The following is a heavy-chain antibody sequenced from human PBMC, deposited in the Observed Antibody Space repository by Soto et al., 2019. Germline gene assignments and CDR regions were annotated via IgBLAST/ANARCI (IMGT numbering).Heavy chain of an antibody. CDR3: AREDDGGDRDYYGLDV. CDR2: IHYSGSI. D-gene: IGHD2-21*02. V-gene: IGHV4-30-4*08. CDR1: GGSISYEYYH. J-gene: IGHJ6*02. Sequence: QVQLQQAGPGLVKPSQTLSLTCTVSGGSISYEYYHWTWIRQSPGKGLVWIGYIHYSGSIIYNPSFKSRVTMSVDTSKNQFSLQLSSVTAADTAVYFCAREDDGGDRDYYGLDVWGQGTTVTVSS.